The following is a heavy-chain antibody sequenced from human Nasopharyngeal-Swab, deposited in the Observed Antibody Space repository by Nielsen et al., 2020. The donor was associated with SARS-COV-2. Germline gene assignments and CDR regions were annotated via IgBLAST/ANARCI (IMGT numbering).Heavy chain of an antibody. D-gene: IGHD7-27*01. CDR3: ARDDLTAYDAFDI. CDR2: INANSGGI. V-gene: IGHV1-2*02. J-gene: IGHJ3*02. CDR1: GYTFTAYY. Sequence: ASVKVSCKASGYTFTAYYMHWVRQAPGQGLEWMGWINANSGGIKYAQKFQGRVTMARDTSITTAYMEMSRLRSDDMAVYYCARDDLTAYDAFDIWGQGTMVTVSS.